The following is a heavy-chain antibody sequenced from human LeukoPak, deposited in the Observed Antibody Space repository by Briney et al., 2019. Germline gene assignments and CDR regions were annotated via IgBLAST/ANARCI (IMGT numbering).Heavy chain of an antibody. CDR3: ARGQEQFSSPWQWGPRRKNFYYYGMDV. D-gene: IGHD6-19*01. CDR1: GFTVSSSS. V-gene: IGHV3-66*01. Sequence: GGSLRLSGAASGFTVSSSSMNWVRLGPGKGREWVSVISSDGNTYYADSVKGRFTISRDNSRNTLSLQMHGLRADDTAVYYCARGQEQFSSPWQWGPRRKNFYYYGMDVWGQGTTVTVSS. J-gene: IGHJ6*02. CDR2: ISSDGNT.